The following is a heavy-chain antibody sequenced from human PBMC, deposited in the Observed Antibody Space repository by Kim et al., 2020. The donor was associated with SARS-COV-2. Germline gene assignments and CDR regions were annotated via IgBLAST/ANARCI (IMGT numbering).Heavy chain of an antibody. Sequence: VKARFTIARDNSKNTVFLKMNRLRSEDTAVYYCAGGGMVTPTASHYGMDVWGQGTTVTVSS. V-gene: IGHV3-30*07. D-gene: IGHD2-21*02. J-gene: IGHJ6*02. CDR3: AGGGMVTPTASHYGMDV.